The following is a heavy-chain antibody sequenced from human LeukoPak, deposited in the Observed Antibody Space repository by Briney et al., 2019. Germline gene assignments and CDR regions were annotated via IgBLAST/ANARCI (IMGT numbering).Heavy chain of an antibody. Sequence: TGGSLRLSCAASGFTFSSYGMHWVRQAPGKGLEWVAVISYDGSNKYYADSVKGRFTISRDNSKNTLNLQMNSLRAEDTAVYYCAKGEYFDYWGQGTLATVSS. CDR3: AKGEYFDY. CDR2: ISYDGSNK. CDR1: GFTFSSYG. V-gene: IGHV3-30*18. J-gene: IGHJ4*02.